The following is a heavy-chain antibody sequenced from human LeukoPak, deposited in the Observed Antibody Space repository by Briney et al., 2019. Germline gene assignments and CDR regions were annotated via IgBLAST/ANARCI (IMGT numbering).Heavy chain of an antibody. D-gene: IGHD6-6*01. CDR1: GGSISSGGYS. CDR2: IYHSGST. J-gene: IGHJ5*02. V-gene: IGHV4-30-2*01. Sequence: SETLSLTCAVSGGSISSGGYSWSWIRQPPGKGLEWIGYIYHSGSTYYNPSLKSRVTISVDRSKNQFSLKLSSVTAADTAVYYCARARYSSSSPSLDPWGQGTLVTVSS. CDR3: ARARYSSSSPSLDP.